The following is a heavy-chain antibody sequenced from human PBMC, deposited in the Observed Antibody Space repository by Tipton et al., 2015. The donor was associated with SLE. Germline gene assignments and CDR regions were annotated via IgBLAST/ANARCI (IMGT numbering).Heavy chain of an antibody. CDR3: ARGGFWSGYYFDY. J-gene: IGHJ4*02. D-gene: IGHD3-3*01. CDR1: GFTFSSYW. V-gene: IGHV3-21*03. Sequence: SLRLSCAASGFTFSSYWMSWVRPAPGKGLEWVSSISSSSSYIYYADSVKGRFTISRDNAKNSLYLQMNSLRAEDTAVYYCARGGFWSGYYFDYWGQGTLVTVSS. CDR2: ISSSSSYI.